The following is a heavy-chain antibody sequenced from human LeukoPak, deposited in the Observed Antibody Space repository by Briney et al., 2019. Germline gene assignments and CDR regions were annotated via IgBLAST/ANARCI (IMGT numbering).Heavy chain of an antibody. J-gene: IGHJ4*02. CDR1: GYTFTGYY. V-gene: IGHV1-2*06. Sequence: ASVKVSCKASGYTFTGYYMHWVRQAPGQGLEWMGRINPNSGGTNYAQKFQGRVTMTRDTSISTACMELSRLRSDDTAVYYCARGYFRGYYFDYWGQGTLVTVSS. CDR3: ARGYFRGYYFDY. D-gene: IGHD2-15*01. CDR2: INPNSGGT.